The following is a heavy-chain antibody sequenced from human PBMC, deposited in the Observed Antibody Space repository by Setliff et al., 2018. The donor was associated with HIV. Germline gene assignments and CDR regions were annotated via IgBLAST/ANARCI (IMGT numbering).Heavy chain of an antibody. CDR1: GGTLSIYT. J-gene: IGHJ4*02. V-gene: IGHV1-69*13. Sequence: SVKVSCKASGGTLSIYTINWVRQAPGQGLEWMGCIIPIFGTPNFAPKFQGRVTITADESTKTAYMELSSLRSEVTAVYYCATPLDATMGRDYWGQGTLVTVSS. D-gene: IGHD5-18*01. CDR3: ATPLDATMGRDY. CDR2: IIPIFGTP.